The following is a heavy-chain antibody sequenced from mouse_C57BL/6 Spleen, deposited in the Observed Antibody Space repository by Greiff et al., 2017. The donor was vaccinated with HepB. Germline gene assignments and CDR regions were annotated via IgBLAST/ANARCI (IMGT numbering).Heavy chain of an antibody. D-gene: IGHD1-1*01. J-gene: IGHJ2*01. Sequence: QVQLQQSGAELVKPGASVKISCKASGYAFRSYWMNWVKQRPGKGLEWIGQIYPGDGDTNYNGKFKGKATLTADKSSSTAYMQLSSLTSEDSAVYFCARGGHYYGSSSYWGQGTTLTVSS. CDR3: ARGGHYYGSSSY. V-gene: IGHV1-80*01. CDR2: IYPGDGDT. CDR1: GYAFRSYW.